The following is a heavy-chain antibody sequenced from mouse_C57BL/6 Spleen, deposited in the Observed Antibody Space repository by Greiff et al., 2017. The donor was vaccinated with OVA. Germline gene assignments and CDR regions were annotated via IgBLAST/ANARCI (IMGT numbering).Heavy chain of an antibody. Sequence: EVQLVESGGGLVKPGGSLKLSCAASGFTFSSYAMSWVRQTPEKRLEWVATISDGGSYTYYPDNVKGRFIISRDNAKNNLYLQMSHLKSEDTAMYYCARDPLDSSGPWFAYWGQGTLVTVSA. CDR1: GFTFSSYA. J-gene: IGHJ3*01. CDR2: ISDGGSYT. D-gene: IGHD3-2*02. CDR3: ARDPLDSSGPWFAY. V-gene: IGHV5-4*01.